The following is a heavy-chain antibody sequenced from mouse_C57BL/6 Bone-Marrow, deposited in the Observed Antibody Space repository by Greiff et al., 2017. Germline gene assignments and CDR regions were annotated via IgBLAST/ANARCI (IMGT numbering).Heavy chain of an antibody. D-gene: IGHD1-1*01. CDR2: IDPEDGET. CDR1: GFNIKDYY. CDR3: AGGFYYGSNYYAMDY. Sequence: VHVKQSGAELVKPGASVKLSCTASGFNIKDYYMHWVKQRTEQGLEWIGRIDPEDGETKYAPKFQGKATITADTSSNTAYLQLSSLTSEDTAVYYCAGGFYYGSNYYAMDYWGQGTSVTVSS. J-gene: IGHJ4*01. V-gene: IGHV14-2*01.